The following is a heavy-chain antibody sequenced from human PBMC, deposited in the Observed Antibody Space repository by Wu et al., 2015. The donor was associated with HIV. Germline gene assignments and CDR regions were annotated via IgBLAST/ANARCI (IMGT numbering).Heavy chain of an antibody. CDR1: GYTFTTYY. J-gene: IGHJ4*02. V-gene: IGHV1-2*02. CDR2: INPNSGGT. Sequence: QVQLVQSGAEVKKPGASVKVSCKASGYTFTTYYIHWVRQAPGQGPEWMGWINPNSGGTDYAQKFQGRVTMTRDTSISTAYMEVSSLRFDDTAIYYCAREGGTTQTTFGFWGQGTLVTVSS. D-gene: IGHD1-1*01. CDR3: AREGGTTQTTFGF.